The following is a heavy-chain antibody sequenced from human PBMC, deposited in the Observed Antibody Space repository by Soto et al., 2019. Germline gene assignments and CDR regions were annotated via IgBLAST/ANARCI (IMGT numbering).Heavy chain of an antibody. D-gene: IGHD2-8*01. CDR1: GFSFTHFA. CDR2: LSPGGGST. Sequence: VQLLESGGGLVQPGGSLRISCAASGFSFTHFAMSWVRQAPGKGLEWVSSLSPGGGSTYYADSVKGRFTISRDNSKRSVFLQMDSLRAEDTATYYCVRDDCTDGVCYNHYWGQGSLITVSS. CDR3: VRDDCTDGVCYNHY. J-gene: IGHJ4*02. V-gene: IGHV3-23*01.